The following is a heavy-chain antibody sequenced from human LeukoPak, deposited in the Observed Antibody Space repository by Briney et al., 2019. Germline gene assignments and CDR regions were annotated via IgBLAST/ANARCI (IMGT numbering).Heavy chain of an antibody. CDR1: GGTFSSYA. CDR2: INPNSGGT. J-gene: IGHJ5*02. CDR3: ARAVAAPGYNWFDP. V-gene: IGHV1-2*02. D-gene: IGHD6-19*01. Sequence: ASVKVSCKASGGTFSSYAISWVRQAPGQGLEWMGWINPNSGGTNYAQKFQGRVTMTRDTSISTAYMELSRLRSDDTAVYYCARAVAAPGYNWFDPWGQGTLVTVSS.